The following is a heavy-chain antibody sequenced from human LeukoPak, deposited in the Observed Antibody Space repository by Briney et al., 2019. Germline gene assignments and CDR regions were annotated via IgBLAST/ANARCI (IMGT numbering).Heavy chain of an antibody. J-gene: IGHJ3*02. V-gene: IGHV3-30*02. CDR3: AKGPLQIFGVVIIGFDI. D-gene: IGHD3-3*01. CDR1: GFTFSSYA. CDR2: IRYDGSNK. Sequence: GGSLRLSCAASGFTFSSYAMSWVRQAPGKGLEWVAFIRYDGSNKYYADSVKGRFTISRDNSKNTLYLQMNSLRAEDTAVYYCAKGPLQIFGVVIIGFDIWGQGTMVTVSS.